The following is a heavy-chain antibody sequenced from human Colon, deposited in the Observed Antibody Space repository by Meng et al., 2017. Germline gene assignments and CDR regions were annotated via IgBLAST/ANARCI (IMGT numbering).Heavy chain of an antibody. J-gene: IGHJ4*02. CDR3: ARTLGGVEQLAFGY. V-gene: IGHV3-74*01. CDR2: INSDGSTT. D-gene: IGHD6-6*01. Sequence: EVQLVESVGGLVQPGGSLRLSCAVSGFNLSSYWMHWVRQSPGKGLVWVSRINSDGSTTGYADSVKGRFTISRDNAKSTLYLQMNSLSAEDTAVYYCARTLGGVEQLAFGYWGQGALVTVSS. CDR1: GFNLSSYW.